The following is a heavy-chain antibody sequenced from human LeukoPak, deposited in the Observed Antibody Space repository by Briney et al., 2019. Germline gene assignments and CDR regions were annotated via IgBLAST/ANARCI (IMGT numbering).Heavy chain of an antibody. CDR2: ISWNSGSI. Sequence: QSGGSLRLSCAASGFTFDDYAMHWVRQAPGKGLEWVSGISWNSGSIGYADSVKGRFTISRDNAKNSLYLQMNSLRAEDTALYYCAKDTYYDSSGLFDYWGQGTLVTVSS. CDR3: AKDTYYDSSGLFDY. D-gene: IGHD3-22*01. CDR1: GFTFDDYA. J-gene: IGHJ4*02. V-gene: IGHV3-9*01.